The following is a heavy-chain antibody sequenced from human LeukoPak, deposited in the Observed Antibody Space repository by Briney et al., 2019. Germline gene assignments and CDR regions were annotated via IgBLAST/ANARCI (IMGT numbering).Heavy chain of an antibody. CDR1: GGSFSANY. CDR2: INHAGST. CDR3: MSGYPKYYFDY. Sequence: PSETLSLTCAVYGGSFSANYWSWIRQAPGKGLEWIAEINHAGSTNYNPSLKSRVTISVDASKNHVSLNLSSDYCATWGYYSHMSGYPKYYFDYWGQGTLVTVSS. D-gene: IGHD3-22*01. V-gene: IGHV4-34*01. J-gene: IGHJ4*02.